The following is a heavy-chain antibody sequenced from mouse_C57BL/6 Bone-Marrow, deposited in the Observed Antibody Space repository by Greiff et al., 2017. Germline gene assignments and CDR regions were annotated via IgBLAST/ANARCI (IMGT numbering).Heavy chain of an antibody. CDR2: IYPRSGNT. CDR3: ARKGRDWYFDV. Sequence: QVQLQQSGAELARPGASVKLSCKASGYTFTSSGISWVKQRTGQGLEWIGEIYPRSGNTYYNEKFKGKATLTADKSSSTAYMELRSLTSEDSAVYFCARKGRDWYFDVWGTGTTVTVSS. CDR1: GYTFTSSG. J-gene: IGHJ1*03. V-gene: IGHV1-81*01.